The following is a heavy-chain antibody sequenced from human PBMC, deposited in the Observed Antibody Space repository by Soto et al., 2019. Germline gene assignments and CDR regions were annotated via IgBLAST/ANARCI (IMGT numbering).Heavy chain of an antibody. CDR2: IIPIFGTA. CDR1: GGTFSSYA. J-gene: IGHJ3*02. CDR3: ARVGPIDAFDI. V-gene: IGHV1-69*13. D-gene: IGHD3-10*01. Sequence: SVKVSCKASGGTFSSYAISWVRQAPGKGLEWMGGIIPIFGTANYAQKFQGRVTITADESTSTAYMELSSLRSEDKAVYYCARVGPIDAFDIWDQGTMVTVSS.